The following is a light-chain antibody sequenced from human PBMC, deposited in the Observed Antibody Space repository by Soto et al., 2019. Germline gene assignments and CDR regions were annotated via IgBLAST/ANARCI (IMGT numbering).Light chain of an antibody. CDR2: AAS. J-gene: IGKJ1*01. V-gene: IGKV1-39*01. CDR3: QQSYSTPWT. CDR1: QGIKND. Sequence: DIQMTQSPSSLSASVGDRVTITCRASQGIKNDLGWYQQKPGRAPKLLTYAASSLQSGVTSRFSGSGSGTDVTLTISSLQHEDLATYDCQQSYSTPWTFGQGTKVEIK.